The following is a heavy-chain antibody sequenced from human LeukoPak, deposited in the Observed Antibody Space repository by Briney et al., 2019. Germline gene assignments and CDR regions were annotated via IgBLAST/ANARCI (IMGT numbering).Heavy chain of an antibody. V-gene: IGHV4-4*07. CDR3: ARSANFYYMDV. J-gene: IGHJ6*03. CDR2: IYNSGST. Sequence: SETLSLTCTVSGGSVSSYYWGWIRQPAGKGLEWIGRIYNSGSTNYNPSLKSRVTMSVDSSKNQFSLKLSSVTAADTAVYYCARSANFYYMDVWGKGTTVTVSS. CDR1: GGSVSSYY.